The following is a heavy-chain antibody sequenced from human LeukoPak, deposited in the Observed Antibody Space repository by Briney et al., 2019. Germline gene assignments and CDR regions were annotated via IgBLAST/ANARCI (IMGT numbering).Heavy chain of an antibody. CDR3: TRHPDTAMVAFIDY. J-gene: IGHJ4*02. Sequence: PGGSLRLSCAASGFTFSGSAMHWVRQASGKGLEWVGRIRSKANSYATAYAASVKGRFTISRDDSKNTAYLQMNSLKTEDTAVYYCTRHPDTAMVAFIDYWGQGALVTVSS. V-gene: IGHV3-73*01. CDR1: GFTFSGSA. CDR2: IRSKANSYAT. D-gene: IGHD5-18*01.